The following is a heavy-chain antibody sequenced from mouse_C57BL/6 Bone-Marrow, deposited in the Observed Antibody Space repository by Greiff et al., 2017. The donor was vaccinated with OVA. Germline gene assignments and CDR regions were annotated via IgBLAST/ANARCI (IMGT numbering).Heavy chain of an antibody. Sequence: VQLQQSGAELARPGASVTLSCKASGYTFTSYGISWVKQRTGQGLEWIGEIYPRSGNTYYNEKFKGKATLTADKSSSTAYMDLRSLTSEDSAVYFCARKKGIYYDYDDYAMDYWGQGTSVTVSS. J-gene: IGHJ4*01. CDR3: ARKKGIYYDYDDYAMDY. CDR1: GYTFTSYG. D-gene: IGHD2-4*01. V-gene: IGHV1-81*01. CDR2: IYPRSGNT.